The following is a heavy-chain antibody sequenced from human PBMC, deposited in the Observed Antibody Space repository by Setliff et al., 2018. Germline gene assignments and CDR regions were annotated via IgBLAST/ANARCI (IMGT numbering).Heavy chain of an antibody. CDR1: GGSISSSY. D-gene: IGHD2-15*01. CDR3: ARSLDCTGGSCYPNDAFDI. V-gene: IGHV4-59*01. J-gene: IGHJ3*02. CDR2: FYYSGST. Sequence: SSETLSLTCTVSGGSISSSYWSWIRQPPGKGLEWIGYFYYSGSTNYNPSLKSRVTISVDTSKKQLSLKLSSVTAADAAVYYCARSLDCTGGSCYPNDAFDIWGQGTMVTVSS.